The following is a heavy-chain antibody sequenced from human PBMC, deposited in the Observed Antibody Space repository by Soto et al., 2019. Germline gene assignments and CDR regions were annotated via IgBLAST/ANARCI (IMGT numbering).Heavy chain of an antibody. Sequence: QVQLVQSGAEVKKPGSSVKVSCKASGGTFSSYAISWVRQAPGQGLEWMGGIFPIFGTANYAQKFQGRVTITVNESTSTAYMELSSLRPEDTPVYYGARGAVRGVSRTKGFDYWGQGTLVTVSS. J-gene: IGHJ4*02. D-gene: IGHD3-10*01. CDR3: ARGAVRGVSRTKGFDY. CDR2: IFPIFGTA. CDR1: GGTFSSYA. V-gene: IGHV1-69*01.